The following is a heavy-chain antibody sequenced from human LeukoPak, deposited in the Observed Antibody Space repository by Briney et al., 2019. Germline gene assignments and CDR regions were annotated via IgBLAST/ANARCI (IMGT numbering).Heavy chain of an antibody. Sequence: GGSLRLSCAASGFTVSSNYMSWVRQAPGKGLEWVSVIYSGGSTYYADSVKGRFTISRDNSKNTLYLQMNSLRAEDTAVYYCARDRGYYDSSGFDYWGQGTLVTVSS. D-gene: IGHD3-22*01. J-gene: IGHJ4*02. CDR3: ARDRGYYDSSGFDY. CDR2: IYSGGST. CDR1: GFTVSSNY. V-gene: IGHV3-66*01.